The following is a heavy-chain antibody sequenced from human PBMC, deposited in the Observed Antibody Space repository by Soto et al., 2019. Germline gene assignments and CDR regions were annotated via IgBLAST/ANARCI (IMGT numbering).Heavy chain of an antibody. Sequence: QVQLVESGGGVVQPGRSLRLSCAASGFTFSSYAMHWVRQAPGKGLEWVAVISYDGSNKYYADSVKGRFTISRDNSKNTLYLQMNSLRAEDAAVYYCARDRTSGWYRGLVDSWGQGTLVTVSS. CDR3: ARDRTSGWYRGLVDS. CDR2: ISYDGSNK. CDR1: GFTFSSYA. V-gene: IGHV3-30-3*01. J-gene: IGHJ4*02. D-gene: IGHD6-19*01.